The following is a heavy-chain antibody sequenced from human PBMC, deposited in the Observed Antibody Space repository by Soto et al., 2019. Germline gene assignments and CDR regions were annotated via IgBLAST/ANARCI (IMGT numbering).Heavy chain of an antibody. J-gene: IGHJ6*02. CDR1: GFTFSSYG. CDR3: ARELERRLSGMGV. Sequence: QVQLVESGGGVVQPGRSLRLSCAASGFTFSSYGMHWVRQAPGTGLEWVAVIWYDGSNKYYADSVKGRFTISRDNSKNTRYLQMNSLRAEDTAVYYCARELERRLSGMGVWGQGTTVTVSS. D-gene: IGHD1-1*01. V-gene: IGHV3-33*01. CDR2: IWYDGSNK.